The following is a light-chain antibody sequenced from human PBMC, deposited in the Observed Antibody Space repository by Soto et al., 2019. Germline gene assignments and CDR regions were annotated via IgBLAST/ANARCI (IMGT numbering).Light chain of an antibody. CDR3: QQYNNWAPYT. J-gene: IGKJ2*01. CDR1: QSVSSN. Sequence: EIVMRQSPATLSVSPGERATLSCRASQSVSSNLAWYQQKPGQAPRLLIYGASTRATGIPARFSGSGSGTEFTLTISSLQSEDFAVYYCQQYNNWAPYTFGQGTKVEIK. V-gene: IGKV3-15*01. CDR2: GAS.